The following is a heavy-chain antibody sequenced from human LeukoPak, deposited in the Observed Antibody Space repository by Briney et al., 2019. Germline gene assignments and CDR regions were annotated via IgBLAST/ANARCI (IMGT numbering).Heavy chain of an antibody. J-gene: IGHJ4*02. Sequence: SETLSLTCAVSGYSISSGYYWGWIRQPPGKGLEWIGSIYHSGSTYYNPSLKSRLTIPVDTSKKHFSLKLSSVTAADTAVYYCARHGNFWSGLIDYWGQGTLVTVSS. CDR3: ARHGNFWSGLIDY. CDR2: IYHSGST. V-gene: IGHV4-38-2*01. CDR1: GYSISSGYY. D-gene: IGHD3-3*01.